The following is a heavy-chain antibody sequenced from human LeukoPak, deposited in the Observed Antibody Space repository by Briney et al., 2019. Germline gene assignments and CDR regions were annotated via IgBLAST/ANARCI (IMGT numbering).Heavy chain of an antibody. Sequence: SETLSLTCAVSGGSMNYYYWSWIRQPPGKGLEWIGYIFDTRGTLYSSSLKSRVTMSVYTSSNQFSLRLTSVTAADTAVYYCTRHDDINSLRNGFDTWGQGTLVTVSS. V-gene: IGHV4-59*08. J-gene: IGHJ5*02. CDR3: TRHDDINSLRNGFDT. CDR2: IFDTRGT. CDR1: GGSMNYYY. D-gene: IGHD3-9*01.